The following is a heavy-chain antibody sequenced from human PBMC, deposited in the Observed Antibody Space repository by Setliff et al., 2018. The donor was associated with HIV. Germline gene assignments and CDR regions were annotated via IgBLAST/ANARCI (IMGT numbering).Heavy chain of an antibody. V-gene: IGHV3-13*01. CDR1: GFTFSSYD. CDR2: IGTGGDT. J-gene: IGHJ6*02. CDR3: AREIRTVYTGGHYFYGIDV. Sequence: GSLRLSCEASGFTFSSYDFHWVRQAAGKGLEWVSAIGTGGDTYYVDSVTGRFTISRENARNSLYLQMNSLRAGDTAVYYCAREIRTVYTGGHYFYGIDVWGQGTAVTVSS. D-gene: IGHD3-16*01.